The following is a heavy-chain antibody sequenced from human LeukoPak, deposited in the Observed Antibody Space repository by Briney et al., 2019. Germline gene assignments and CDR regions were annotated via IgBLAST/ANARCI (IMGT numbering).Heavy chain of an antibody. Sequence: RPSETLSLTCAVYGGSFSGYYWSWIRQPPGQGLEWIGEINHSGSTNYNPSLKSRVTISVDTSKNQFSLKLSSVTAADTAVYYCARDAGYCSSTSCYLDYWGQGTLVTVSS. J-gene: IGHJ4*02. D-gene: IGHD2-2*01. CDR2: INHSGST. CDR1: GGSFSGYY. V-gene: IGHV4-34*01. CDR3: ARDAGYCSSTSCYLDY.